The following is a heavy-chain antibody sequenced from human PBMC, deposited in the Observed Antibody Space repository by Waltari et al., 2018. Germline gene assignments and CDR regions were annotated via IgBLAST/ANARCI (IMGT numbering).Heavy chain of an antibody. Sequence: EVRLVESGGGLVQPGGSLRLACAASGLTLSNYWKTWVRQAPGKGRECLANIKTDGSETYYADSAEGRFTISRDNAKNSVYLQMNSLRGEDTAVYYCATDLNWAASWGQGTLVTVSS. CDR3: ATDLNWAAS. CDR1: GLTLSNYW. J-gene: IGHJ5*02. V-gene: IGHV3-7*01. CDR2: IKTDGSET. D-gene: IGHD7-27*01.